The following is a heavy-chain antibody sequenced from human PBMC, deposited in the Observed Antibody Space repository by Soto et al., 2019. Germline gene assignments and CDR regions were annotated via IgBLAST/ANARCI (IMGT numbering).Heavy chain of an antibody. V-gene: IGHV1-18*01. CDR2: ISTYNGNT. CDR1: GYTFTMYG. Sequence: QVQLVQSGAEVKKPGASVKVSCKTSGYTFTMYGISWVRQAPEQGLEWMGWISTYNGNTNSAQKFQGRVTMTTDTSTSTADMELRSLRSDDTAVYYCARSPYTNSWYYFDYWGQGTLVTVSS. D-gene: IGHD6-13*01. CDR3: ARSPYTNSWYYFDY. J-gene: IGHJ4*02.